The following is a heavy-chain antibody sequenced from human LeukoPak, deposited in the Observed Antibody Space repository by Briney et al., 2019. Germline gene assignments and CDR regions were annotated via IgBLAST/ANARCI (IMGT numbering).Heavy chain of an antibody. D-gene: IGHD1-26*01. Sequence: GGSLRLSCAASGFTFTNYAMSWVRQTPGKGLEWVSATVGSRPDTYHADSVKGRFTISRDNSKNTLYLQMNSLRAEDTAVYYCAKGSGSYLSPLYYFDYWGQGTLVTVSS. CDR1: GFTFTNYA. V-gene: IGHV3-23*01. CDR3: AKGSGSYLSPLYYFDY. J-gene: IGHJ4*02. CDR2: TVGSRPDT.